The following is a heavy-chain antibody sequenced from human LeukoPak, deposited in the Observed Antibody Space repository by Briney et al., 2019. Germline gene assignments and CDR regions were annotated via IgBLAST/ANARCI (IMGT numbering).Heavy chain of an antibody. Sequence: PSQTLSLTCTVSGGSINSGSYYWNWIRQPAGKGLEWIGRIYTSGSTEYNPSLKSRVTISVDTSKSQFSLKLSSVTAADTAVYFCARVYYGRTYDYWYFDLWGRGTLVTVSS. D-gene: IGHD3-10*01. J-gene: IGHJ2*01. CDR1: GGSINSGSYY. V-gene: IGHV4-61*02. CDR2: IYTSGST. CDR3: ARVYYGRTYDYWYFDL.